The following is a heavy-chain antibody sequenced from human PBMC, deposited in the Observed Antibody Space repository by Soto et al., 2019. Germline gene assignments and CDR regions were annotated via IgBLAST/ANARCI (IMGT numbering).Heavy chain of an antibody. CDR1: GGSISSGGYY. V-gene: IGHV4-31*03. CDR3: ARVFSDSSSFFDP. J-gene: IGHJ5*02. CDR2: IYYSGRT. D-gene: IGHD6-13*01. Sequence: SETLSLTCTVSGGSISSGGYYWSWIRQYPGKGLEWIGYIYYSGRTYYNPSLKSRVTIPVDTSKNQFSLKLSCVTAADTAVYYCARVFSDSSSFFDPWGQGTLVTVSS.